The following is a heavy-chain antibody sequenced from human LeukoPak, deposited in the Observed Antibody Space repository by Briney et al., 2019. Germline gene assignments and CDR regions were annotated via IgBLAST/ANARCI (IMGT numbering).Heavy chain of an antibody. Sequence: PGGSLRLSCAASGFTFSSHWTGWVRQAPGKGLEWVANIGPDGNEENHVDSVKGRFTISRENAKNSLYLQMNSLKADETAVYFCARVLLGNAHDTMDVWGQGTTITVSS. V-gene: IGHV3-7*04. CDR3: ARVLLGNAHDTMDV. J-gene: IGHJ6*02. D-gene: IGHD3-16*01. CDR2: IGPDGNEE. CDR1: GFTFSSHW.